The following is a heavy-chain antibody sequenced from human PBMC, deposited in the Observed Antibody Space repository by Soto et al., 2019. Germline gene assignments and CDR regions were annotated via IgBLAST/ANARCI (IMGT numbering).Heavy chain of an antibody. J-gene: IGHJ3*01. Sequence: EVQLLESGGDLVEPGGSLRLSCAGSGYSFSDYAMRWVRQAPGKGLEWVSAISTTETKHYADSVKGRFTISRDNSRNMLYMQMSNLRVEDTAVYYCAKEAIAYNGRNDAFDLWGQGTMVTVSS. CDR1: GYSFSDYA. CDR3: AKEAIAYNGRNDAFDL. D-gene: IGHD1-26*01. CDR2: ISTTETK. V-gene: IGHV3-23*01.